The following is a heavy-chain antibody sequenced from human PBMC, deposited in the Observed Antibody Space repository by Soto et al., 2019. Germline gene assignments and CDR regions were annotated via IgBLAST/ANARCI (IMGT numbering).Heavy chain of an antibody. CDR3: ARGQITGTPRYSYYGLVV. Sequence: SVKVSCKASGGTFSSYAISWVRQAPGQGLEWMGGIIPIFGTANYAQKFQGRVTITADESTSTAYMELSSLRSEDTAVYYCARGQITGTPRYSYYGLVVWGPGPTLTVSS. CDR1: GGTFSSYA. V-gene: IGHV1-69*13. J-gene: IGHJ6*02. CDR2: IIPIFGTA. D-gene: IGHD1-7*01.